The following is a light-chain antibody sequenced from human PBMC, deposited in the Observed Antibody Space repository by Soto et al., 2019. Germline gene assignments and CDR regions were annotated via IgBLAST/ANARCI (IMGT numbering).Light chain of an antibody. CDR2: GAS. V-gene: IGKV3D-15*01. Sequence: EIVMTQSPGTLSVSTGQGATLSCRASHSVDSNLARYQQRPGQAPRLLIFGASTRPTGIPDRFSGSGSGTEFTLTISSLQSEDFAVYYCQQYDKWPLTFGGGTKMEIK. J-gene: IGKJ4*01. CDR3: QQYDKWPLT. CDR1: HSVDSN.